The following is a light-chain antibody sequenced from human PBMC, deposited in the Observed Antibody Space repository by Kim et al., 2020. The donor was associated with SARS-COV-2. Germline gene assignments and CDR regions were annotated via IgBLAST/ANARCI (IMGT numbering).Light chain of an antibody. Sequence: GERGRIPCSGSSSENESTYVYRYKQPPGTAPNLHIYSNYQRPSGVRDPFSGSKSGTSASLGISGLRSEDEADYYWAAWDDSLRGVVFGGGTQLTVL. CDR2: SNY. J-gene: IGLJ2*01. V-gene: IGLV1-47*01. CDR1: SSENESTY. CDR3: AAWDDSLRGVV.